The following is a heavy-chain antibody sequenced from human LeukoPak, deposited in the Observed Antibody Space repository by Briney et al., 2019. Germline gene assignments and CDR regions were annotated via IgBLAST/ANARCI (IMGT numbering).Heavy chain of an antibody. J-gene: IGHJ4*02. Sequence: ASVKVSCKASGYTFTGYYMHWVRQAPGQGLEWMGWINPNSGGTNYAEKFQGRVTMTRDTSISTAYMELSRLRSDDTAVYYCAPSNSGWYFGFDYWGQGTLVTVSS. D-gene: IGHD6-19*01. CDR1: GYTFTGYY. CDR2: INPNSGGT. CDR3: APSNSGWYFGFDY. V-gene: IGHV1-2*02.